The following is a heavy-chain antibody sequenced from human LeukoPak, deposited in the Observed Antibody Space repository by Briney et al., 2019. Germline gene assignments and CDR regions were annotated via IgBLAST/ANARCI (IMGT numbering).Heavy chain of an antibody. V-gene: IGHV4-61*02. CDR1: GGSISSGSYY. CDR2: IYTSGST. Sequence: SQTLSLTCTVSGGSISSGSYYWSWIRQPAGKGLEWIGRIYTSGSTHYNPSLQSRVTISVDTSKNQFSLKLSSVTAADTAVYYCAREGVVVVAATRGTDGYYYMDVWGKGTTVTVSS. J-gene: IGHJ6*03. CDR3: AREGVVVVAATRGTDGYYYMDV. D-gene: IGHD2-15*01.